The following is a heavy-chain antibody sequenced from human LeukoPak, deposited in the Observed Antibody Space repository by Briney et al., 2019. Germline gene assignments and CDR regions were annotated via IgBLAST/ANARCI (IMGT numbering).Heavy chain of an antibody. CDR1: GGSIGSSSYY. CDR3: ARDRCSSTSCYEVL. Sequence: PSETLSLTCTVSGGSIGSSSYYWGWIRQPPGKGLEWIGSIYYSGSTYYNPSLKSRVTISVDTSKNQFSLKLSSVTAADTAVYYCARDRCSSTSCYEVLWGQGTLVTVSS. J-gene: IGHJ4*02. V-gene: IGHV4-39*07. CDR2: IYYSGST. D-gene: IGHD2-2*01.